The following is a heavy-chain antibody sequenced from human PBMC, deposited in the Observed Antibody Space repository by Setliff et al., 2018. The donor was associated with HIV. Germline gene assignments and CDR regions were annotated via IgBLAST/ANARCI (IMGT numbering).Heavy chain of an antibody. V-gene: IGHV3-23*01. CDR2: DSGSST. Sequence: LRLSCAASGFNFSNYAMSWVRQAPGKGLEWLSDSGSSTYYAVSVKGRFTVSRDSSKNNPSLQSRVSISIDMAKSLFSLELSSVTAADTAVYYCARLLEGPDYSSDFRYFDWFPDVWGQGTLVTVSS. D-gene: IGHD1-7*01. CDR3: SLELSSVTAADTAVYYCARLLEGPDYSSDFRYFDWFPDV. CDR1: GFNFSNYA. J-gene: IGHJ4*02.